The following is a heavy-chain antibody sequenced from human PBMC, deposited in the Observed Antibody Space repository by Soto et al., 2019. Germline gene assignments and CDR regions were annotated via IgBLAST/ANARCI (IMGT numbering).Heavy chain of an antibody. D-gene: IGHD1-26*01. CDR3: TVVKRWDQYSTSGYWFDP. Sequence: PGGSLRLSCAASGFTFSNAWMTWVRQAPGKGLEWVGRINRKTDGGTTGYAAPVRGRFTISRDDSKNTLYLQMNSLKTEDTAVYYCTVVKRWDQYSTSGYWFDPWGPGTLVTVSS. CDR1: GFTFSNAW. V-gene: IGHV3-15*01. J-gene: IGHJ5*02. CDR2: INRKTDGGTT.